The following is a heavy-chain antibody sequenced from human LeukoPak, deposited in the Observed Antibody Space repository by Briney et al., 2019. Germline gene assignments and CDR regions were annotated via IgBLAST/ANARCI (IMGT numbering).Heavy chain of an antibody. V-gene: IGHV4-38-2*02. J-gene: IGHJ4*02. D-gene: IGHD3-22*01. CDR3: ASHDYYDSSGAFDY. CDR2: IYHSGST. Sequence: SETLSLTCTVSGYSISSGYYWGWIRQPPGKGLEWIGSIYHSGSTYYNPSLKSRVTISVDTSKNQLSLKLSSVTAADTAVYYCASHDYYDSSGAFDYWGQGTLVTVSS. CDR1: GYSISSGYY.